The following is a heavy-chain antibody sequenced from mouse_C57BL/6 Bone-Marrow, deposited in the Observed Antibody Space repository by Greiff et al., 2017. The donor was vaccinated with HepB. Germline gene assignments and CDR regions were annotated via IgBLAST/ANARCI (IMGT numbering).Heavy chain of an antibody. V-gene: IGHV1-55*01. CDR2: IYPGSGST. J-gene: IGHJ3*01. D-gene: IGHD2-4*01. Sequence: QVQLQQSGAELARPGASVKLSCKASGYTFTSYWITWVKQRPGQGLEWIGDIYPGSGSTNYNEKFKSKATLTVDTSSSTAYMQLSSLTSEDSAVYYCARRGDYGAYWGQGTLVTVSA. CDR1: GYTFTSYW. CDR3: ARRGDYGAY.